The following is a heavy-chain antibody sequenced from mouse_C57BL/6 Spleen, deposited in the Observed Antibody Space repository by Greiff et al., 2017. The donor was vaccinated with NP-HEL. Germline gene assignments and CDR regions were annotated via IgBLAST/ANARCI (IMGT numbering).Heavy chain of an antibody. J-gene: IGHJ4*01. CDR3: ARYGNFAMDY. CDR2: ISNGGGST. V-gene: IGHV5-12*01. CDR1: GFTFSDYY. D-gene: IGHD2-10*02. Sequence: EVQGVESGGGLVQPGGSLKLSCAASGFTFSDYYMYWVRQTPEKRLEWVAYISNGGGSTYYPDTVKGRFTISRDNAKNTLYLQMSRLKSEDTAMYYCARYGNFAMDYWGQGTSVTVSS.